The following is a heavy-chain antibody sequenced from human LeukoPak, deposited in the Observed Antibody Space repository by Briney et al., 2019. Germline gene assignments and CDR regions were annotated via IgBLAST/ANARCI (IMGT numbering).Heavy chain of an antibody. CDR3: ARRLYSSSQNALDI. J-gene: IGHJ3*02. CDR2: IIPIFGTA. Sequence: GASVKVSCKASGGTFSSYAISWVRQAPGQGLEWMGGIIPIFGTANYAQKFQGRVTITADESTSTAYMELSSLRSEDTAVYYCARRLYSSSQNALDIWGQGTMVTVSS. V-gene: IGHV1-69*13. CDR1: GGTFSSYA. D-gene: IGHD6-6*01.